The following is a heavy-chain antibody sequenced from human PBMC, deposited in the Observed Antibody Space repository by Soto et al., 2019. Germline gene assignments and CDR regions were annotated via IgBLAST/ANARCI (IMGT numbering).Heavy chain of an antibody. Sequence: QVQVVQSRAEVKKPGASVKVSCKTSGYTFTDYDINWIRQAPGQGLEWMGWVSPDSGNAGYAPQFQGRVSMTGDTSISTVYMELSSLRAEDTAVYFCEVTTGYWGQGTMVTVSS. CDR2: VSPDSGNA. V-gene: IGHV1-8*01. D-gene: IGHD2-21*02. CDR1: GYTFTDYD. CDR3: EVTTGY. J-gene: IGHJ4*02.